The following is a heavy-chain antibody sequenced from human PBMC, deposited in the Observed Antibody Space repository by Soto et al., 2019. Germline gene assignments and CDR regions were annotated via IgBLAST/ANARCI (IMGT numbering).Heavy chain of an antibody. Sequence: QVPLVQSGAEVTKPGASVKVSCKASGYTFTSYDINWVRQATGQVLECMGWMNTNSGNTAYAQKFQGRVTMTRNTSMTTAYVELSSLRSEDTAVYYCASERSGSYDYWGQGTLVTVSS. CDR2: MNTNSGNT. D-gene: IGHD1-26*01. CDR1: GYTFTSYD. J-gene: IGHJ4*02. CDR3: ASERSGSYDY. V-gene: IGHV1-8*01.